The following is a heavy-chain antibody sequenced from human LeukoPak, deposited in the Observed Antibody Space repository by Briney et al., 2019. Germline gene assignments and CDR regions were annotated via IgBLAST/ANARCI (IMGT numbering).Heavy chain of an antibody. Sequence: PSETLSLTCTVSGGSISSYYWSWIRQPAGKGLEWIGRIYSSGRTEYNPSLKSRVTMSVDRSKNQFYLKLSSVTAADTALYYCARERQGWWLDSWGQGTLVTVSS. CDR3: ARERQGWWLDS. V-gene: IGHV4-4*07. CDR2: IYSSGRT. D-gene: IGHD5-24*01. J-gene: IGHJ5*01. CDR1: GGSISSYY.